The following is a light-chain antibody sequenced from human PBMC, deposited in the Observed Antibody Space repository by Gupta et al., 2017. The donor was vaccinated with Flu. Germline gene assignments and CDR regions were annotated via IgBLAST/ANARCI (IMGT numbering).Light chain of an antibody. CDR2: ENS. Sequence: QSVLTQPPSESAAPGQTLTISRSGSSSNIENNYVSWYQQLPGTAPKLLIYENSKRPSGIPDRFSGSKSDTSATLGITGLQTGDEADYYCGTWDSSLSAWVFGGGTKLTVL. CDR3: GTWDSSLSAWV. CDR1: SSNIENNY. V-gene: IGLV1-51*01. J-gene: IGLJ3*02.